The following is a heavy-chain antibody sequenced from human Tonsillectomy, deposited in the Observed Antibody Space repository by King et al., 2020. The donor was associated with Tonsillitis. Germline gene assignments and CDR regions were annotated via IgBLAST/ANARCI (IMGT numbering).Heavy chain of an antibody. V-gene: IGHV3-30*18. CDR1: GFTFSSYG. J-gene: IGHJ4*02. CDR2: ISYDGSNK. D-gene: IGHD2-8*01. CDR3: AKDYEGGVWTSCGPFDY. Sequence: VQLVESGGGVVQPGRSLRLSCAASGFTFSSYGMHWVRQAPGKGLEWVAVISYDGSNKYYADSVKGRFTISRDNSKNTLYLQMNSLRAEDTAVYYCAKDYEGGVWTSCGPFDYWGQGTLVTVSS.